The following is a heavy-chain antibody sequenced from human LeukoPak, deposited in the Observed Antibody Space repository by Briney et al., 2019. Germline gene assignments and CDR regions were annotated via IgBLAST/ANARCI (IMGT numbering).Heavy chain of an antibody. V-gene: IGHV3-74*01. CDR2: INNDGTDT. Sequence: PGGSLRLSCAASGFTFTSYWIHWVRQAPGKGLVWVSRINNDGTDTIYADSGRGGFTSSRDNAKNTLYLQMNSLGVEDTAVYYCARGGFSHGFDIWGQGTMVTVSS. CDR1: GFTFTSYW. J-gene: IGHJ3*02. CDR3: ARGGFSHGFDI.